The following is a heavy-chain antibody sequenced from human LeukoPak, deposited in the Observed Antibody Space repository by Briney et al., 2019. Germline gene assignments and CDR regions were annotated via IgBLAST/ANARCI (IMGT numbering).Heavy chain of an antibody. V-gene: IGHV4-4*07. CDR2: IYTSGST. CDR1: GGSISSYY. CDR3: ARPRTIAAPSNASDI. J-gene: IGHJ3*02. Sequence: NPSETLSLTCTVSGGSISSYYWSWIRQPAGKGLEWIGRIYTSGSTNYNPSLKSRVTISVDTSKNQFSLRLTSVTAADTAVYYCARPRTIAAPSNASDIWGQGAVVTVSS. D-gene: IGHD6-6*01.